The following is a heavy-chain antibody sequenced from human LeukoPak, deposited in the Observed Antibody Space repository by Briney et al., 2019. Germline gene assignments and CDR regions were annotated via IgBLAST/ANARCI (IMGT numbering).Heavy chain of an antibody. CDR2: INPSGGST. Sequence: ASVKVSCKASGYTFTNYYMHWVRQAPGQGLEWMGLINPSGGSTSYAQKFQGRVTMTRDTSTSTVYMELSSLRSEDTAVYYCARDLRYGGNSRPVLAWDYWGQGTLVTVSS. CDR3: ARDLRYGGNSRPVLAWDY. CDR1: GYTFTNYY. D-gene: IGHD4-23*01. V-gene: IGHV1-46*01. J-gene: IGHJ4*02.